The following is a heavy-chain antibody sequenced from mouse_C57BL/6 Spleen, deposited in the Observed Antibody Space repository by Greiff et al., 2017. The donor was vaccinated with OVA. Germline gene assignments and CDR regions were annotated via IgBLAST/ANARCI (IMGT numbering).Heavy chain of an antibody. Sequence: VQLQQSGPELVKPGASVKISCKASGYTFTDYYMNWVKQSHGKSLEWIGYINPNNGGTSYNQKFKGKATLTVDKSSSTAYMELRSLTSEDSAVYYCARSYDYPYAMDYWGQGTSVTVSS. CDR3: ARSYDYPYAMDY. CDR1: GYTFTDYY. V-gene: IGHV1-26*01. J-gene: IGHJ4*01. CDR2: INPNNGGT. D-gene: IGHD2-4*01.